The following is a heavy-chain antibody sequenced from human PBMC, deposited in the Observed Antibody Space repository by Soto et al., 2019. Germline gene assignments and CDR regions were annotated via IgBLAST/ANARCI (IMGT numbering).Heavy chain of an antibody. V-gene: IGHV3-11*05. J-gene: IGHJ6*02. Sequence: QVELVESGGDVVKPGGSLRISCAASGFTFSDYYMTWVRKAPGKALECLSYISSGSDHIKYADSVKGRITISRDNAERSLYLQMNSLRVEDTAIYYCTRDPRRMDVWGQGTTVTVSS. CDR1: GFTFSDYY. CDR2: ISSGSDHI. CDR3: TRDPRRMDV.